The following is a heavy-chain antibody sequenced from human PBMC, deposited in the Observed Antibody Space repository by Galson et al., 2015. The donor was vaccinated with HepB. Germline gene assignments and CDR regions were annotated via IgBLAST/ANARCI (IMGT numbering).Heavy chain of an antibody. J-gene: IGHJ4*02. Sequence: SLRLSCAATGFTFSSLGMTWVRQAPGKGLECVAAIGVNARRTDYADSVKGRFTISRDNSRNMLYLQMNNLRAEDTAVYYCAKGTTDVDYWGQGSLVTVYS. D-gene: IGHD1-1*01. CDR1: GFTFSSLG. CDR3: AKGTTDVDY. V-gene: IGHV3-23*01. CDR2: IGVNARRT.